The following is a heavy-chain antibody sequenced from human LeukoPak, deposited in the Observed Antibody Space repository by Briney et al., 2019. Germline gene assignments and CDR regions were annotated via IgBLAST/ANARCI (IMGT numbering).Heavy chain of an antibody. J-gene: IGHJ4*02. Sequence: AWVRQPPGTGLQRIGEICHSGSTYYNPSLRSQVTISLDTSKKQLSLKLSSVTAADTVVYYCARHNGGGVGSYVAPGPPDYFDYWGQGNLVTVST. V-gene: IGHV4-39*01. CDR2: ICHSGST. CDR3: ARHNGGGVGSYVAPGPPDYFDY. D-gene: IGHD1-26*01.